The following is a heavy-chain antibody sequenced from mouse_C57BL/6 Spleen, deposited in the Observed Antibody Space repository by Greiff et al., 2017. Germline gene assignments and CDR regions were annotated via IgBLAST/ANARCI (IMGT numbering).Heavy chain of an antibody. CDR2: IRNKANGYTT. V-gene: IGHV7-3*01. Sequence: EVKLVESGGGLVQPGGSLSLSCAASGFTFTDYYMSWVRQPPGKALEWLGFIRNKANGYTTEYSASVKGRFTISRDNSQSILYLQINALRAEDSATYYCARYIRGNYFDYWGQGTTLTVSS. J-gene: IGHJ2*01. CDR1: GFTFTDYY. D-gene: IGHD2-14*01. CDR3: ARYIRGNYFDY.